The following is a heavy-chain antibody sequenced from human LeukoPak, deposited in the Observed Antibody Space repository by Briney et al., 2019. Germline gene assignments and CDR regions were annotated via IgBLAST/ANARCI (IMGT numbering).Heavy chain of an antibody. V-gene: IGHV4-59*05. Sequence: SETLSLTCTVSGGSISSYYWSWIRQPPGKGLEWIGSIYYSGSTYYNPSLKSRVTISVDTSKNQFSLKLSSVTAADTAVYYCARRPWELRIFDYWGQGTLVTVSS. CDR2: IYYSGST. D-gene: IGHD1-26*01. CDR3: ARRPWELRIFDY. J-gene: IGHJ4*02. CDR1: GGSISSYY.